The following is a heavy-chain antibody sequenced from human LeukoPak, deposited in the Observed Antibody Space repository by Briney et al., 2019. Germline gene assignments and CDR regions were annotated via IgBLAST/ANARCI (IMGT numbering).Heavy chain of an antibody. J-gene: IGHJ4*02. CDR2: ISAYNGNT. V-gene: IGHV1-18*01. CDR3: ASVSGYSSGWYLDY. D-gene: IGHD6-19*01. CDR1: GYTFTSYG. Sequence: ASVTVSCTASGYTFTSYGISWVRQAPGQGLEWMGWISAYNGNTNYAQKLQGRVTMTTDTSTSTAYMELRSLRSDDTAVYYCASVSGYSSGWYLDYWGQGTLVTVSS.